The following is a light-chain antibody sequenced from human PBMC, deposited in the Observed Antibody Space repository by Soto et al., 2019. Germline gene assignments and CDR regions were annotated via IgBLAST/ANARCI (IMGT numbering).Light chain of an antibody. V-gene: IGKV1-39*01. Sequence: DIQMTQSPASLSVSVGDRVTITCRASQSINNYLNWYLQRPGQAHKLLIRSAYTLQRGVQSRFSGSGSRTEFTLTIADLQPDDFGTYYCQQSLTMPITFGHGTRVDIK. CDR1: QSINNY. CDR2: SAY. CDR3: QQSLTMPIT. J-gene: IGKJ5*01.